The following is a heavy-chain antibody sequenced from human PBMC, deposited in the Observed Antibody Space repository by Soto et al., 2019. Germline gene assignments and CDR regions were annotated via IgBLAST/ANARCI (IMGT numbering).Heavy chain of an antibody. CDR1: GYTFTSYD. CDR2: MNPNSGNT. CDR3: ARSTRITIFGVVMNYYYYYMDV. Sequence: ASVKVSCKASGYTFTSYDINWVRQATGQGLEWMGWMNPNSGNTGYAQKFQGRVTMTRNTSISTAYMELSSLRSEDTAVYYCARSTRITIFGVVMNYYYYYMDVWGKGTTVTVSS. J-gene: IGHJ6*03. D-gene: IGHD3-3*01. V-gene: IGHV1-8*01.